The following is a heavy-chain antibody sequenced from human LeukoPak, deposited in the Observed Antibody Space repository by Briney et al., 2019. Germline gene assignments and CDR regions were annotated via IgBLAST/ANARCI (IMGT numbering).Heavy chain of an antibody. CDR3: ARGSTGLRGRTDC. Sequence: ASVKVSCKASGYTFSDYYMHWVRQAPGQGLEWMGWINPKTGGTNYAQKFQGRVTMTRDTSNRTAYMELSRLRSDDTAVYYCARGSTGLRGRTDCWGQGTLVTVSS. CDR1: GYTFSDYY. J-gene: IGHJ4*02. CDR2: INPKTGGT. D-gene: IGHD4-17*01. V-gene: IGHV1-2*02.